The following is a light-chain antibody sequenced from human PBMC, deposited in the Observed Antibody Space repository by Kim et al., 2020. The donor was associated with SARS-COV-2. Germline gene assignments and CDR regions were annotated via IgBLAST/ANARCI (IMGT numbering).Light chain of an antibody. Sequence: PPGERATLSGRARQSVSSYLAWYQQKPGQAPRPLIFDASNRATGIPARFSGSGSGTDFTLTISSLEPEDFAGYYCQQRSNWPPVTFGPGTKVDIK. V-gene: IGKV3-11*01. CDR2: DAS. CDR1: QSVSSY. CDR3: QQRSNWPPVT. J-gene: IGKJ3*01.